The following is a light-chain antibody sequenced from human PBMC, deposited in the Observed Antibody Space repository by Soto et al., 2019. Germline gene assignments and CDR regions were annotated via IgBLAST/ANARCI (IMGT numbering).Light chain of an antibody. CDR1: SSNIGAGYD. V-gene: IGLV1-40*01. Sequence: QAVVTQPPSVSGAPGQRVTISCTGSSSNIGAGYDVHWYQQLPGTAPKLLIYGNSNRPSGVPDRFSGSKSGTSASLAITGLQAEEEADYSCQSYDSSLSGWVFGGGTKVTVL. CDR3: QSYDSSLSGWV. CDR2: GNS. J-gene: IGLJ3*02.